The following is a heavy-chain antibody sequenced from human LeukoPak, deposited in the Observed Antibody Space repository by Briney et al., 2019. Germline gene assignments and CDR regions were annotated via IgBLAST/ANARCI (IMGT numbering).Heavy chain of an antibody. CDR2: ISYDGSNK. Sequence: GGSLRLSCAASGFTFSSYGMHWVRQAPGKGLEWVAVISYDGSNKYYADSVKGRFTISRDNSKNTLYLQMNSLRAEDTAVYYCAKVRFPGIAVAELDYWGQGTLVTVSS. CDR1: GFTFSSYG. D-gene: IGHD6-19*01. V-gene: IGHV3-30*18. CDR3: AKVRFPGIAVAELDY. J-gene: IGHJ4*02.